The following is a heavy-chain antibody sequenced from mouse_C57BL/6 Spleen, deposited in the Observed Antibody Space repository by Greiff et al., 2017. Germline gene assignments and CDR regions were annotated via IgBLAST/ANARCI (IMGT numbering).Heavy chain of an antibody. CDR3: ERGHYGSSYGFDY. Sequence: EVKLMESGGGLVKPGGSLKLSCAASGFTFSSYAMSWVRQTPEKRLEWVATISDGGSYTYYPDNVKGRFTISRDNAKNNLYLQMSHLKSEDTAMYYCERGHYGSSYGFDYWGQGTTLTVSS. J-gene: IGHJ2*01. D-gene: IGHD1-1*01. V-gene: IGHV5-4*03. CDR1: GFTFSSYA. CDR2: ISDGGSYT.